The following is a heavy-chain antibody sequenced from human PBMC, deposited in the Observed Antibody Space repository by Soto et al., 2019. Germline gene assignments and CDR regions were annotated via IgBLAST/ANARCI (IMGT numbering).Heavy chain of an antibody. CDR3: ASEYCGGDCYSAARYGMDV. CDR2: INAGNGNT. Sequence: QVQLVQSGAEVKKPGASVKVSCKASGYTFTSYAMHWVRQAPGQRLEWMGWINAGNGNTKYSQKFQGRVTITRDTPXXXAXLGLSSLRSEDTAVYYCASEYCGGDCYSAARYGMDVWGQGTTVTVSS. J-gene: IGHJ6*02. D-gene: IGHD2-21*02. CDR1: GYTFTSYA. V-gene: IGHV1-3*01.